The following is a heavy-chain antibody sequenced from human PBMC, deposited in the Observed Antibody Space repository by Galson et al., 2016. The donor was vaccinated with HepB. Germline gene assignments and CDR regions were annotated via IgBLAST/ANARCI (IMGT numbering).Heavy chain of an antibody. Sequence: SLRLSCAASGFTVSSNYMTWVRQAPGKGLEYVSVIYSGGTTSYADSVKGRFTISSDSFKNTLFLQMNTLRAEDTAVYYCARGVYGDHGWFDYWGQGTLVTVSS. D-gene: IGHD4-17*01. V-gene: IGHV3-66*02. CDR2: IYSGGTT. J-gene: IGHJ4*02. CDR1: GFTVSSNY. CDR3: ARGVYGDHGWFDY.